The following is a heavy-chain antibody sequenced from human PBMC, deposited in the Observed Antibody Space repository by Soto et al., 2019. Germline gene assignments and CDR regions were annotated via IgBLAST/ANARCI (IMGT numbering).Heavy chain of an antibody. J-gene: IGHJ4*02. CDR3: VREKVTMIVGFYYFDY. V-gene: IGHV3-66*01. CDR2: IYAGGST. Sequence: GGSLRLSCAASGLTVSSNYMSWVRQAPGKGLEWVSVIYAGGSTHYADSVEGRFTISSDNSKNTLYLQMNSLRAEDTAVYYCVREKVTMIVGFYYFDYWGQGTLVTVSS. CDR1: GLTVSSNY. D-gene: IGHD3-22*01.